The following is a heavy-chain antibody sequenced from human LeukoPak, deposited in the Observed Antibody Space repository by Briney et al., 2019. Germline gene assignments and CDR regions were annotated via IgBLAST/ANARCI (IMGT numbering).Heavy chain of an antibody. CDR3: ARAAVAGTLFFDY. J-gene: IGHJ4*02. CDR1: GFTFSSYS. CDR2: INHSGST. V-gene: IGHV4-34*01. D-gene: IGHD6-19*01. Sequence: GSLRLSCAASGFTFSSYSMNWVRQAPGKGLEWIGEINHSGSTNYNPSLKSRVTISVDTSKNQFSLKLSSVTAADTAVYYCARAAVAGTLFFDYWGQGTLVTVSS.